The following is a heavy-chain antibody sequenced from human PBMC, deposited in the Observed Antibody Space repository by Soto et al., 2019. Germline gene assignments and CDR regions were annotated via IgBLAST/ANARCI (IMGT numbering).Heavy chain of an antibody. V-gene: IGHV1-18*01. CDR3: ARDRSNHDY. CDR2: ISDHNGNT. Sequence: QVQLVQSGAEVKKAGASVKVCCKASGYTFTNYGISWVRQAPGQGLEWMGWISDHNGNTNYAQKFQGRVTMTTDTSTTTAYMELRSLGSDDTAVYYCARDRSNHDYWGQGTLVTVSS. CDR1: GYTFTNYG. J-gene: IGHJ4*02.